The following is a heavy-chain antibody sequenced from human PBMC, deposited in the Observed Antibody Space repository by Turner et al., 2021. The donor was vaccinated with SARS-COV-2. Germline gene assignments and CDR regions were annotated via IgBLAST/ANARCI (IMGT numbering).Heavy chain of an antibody. V-gene: IGHV3-23*01. Sequence: EVQLLESGGGLVQPGGSLRLSCAASGFTFSSYAMSWVRQAPGKGLEWVSDISGSGGSTYYADSVKGRFTISRDNSKNTLYLHMNSLRAEDTAVYYCAKDPVEMATVSGGMDVWGQGTTVTVSS. CDR3: AKDPVEMATVSGGMDV. CDR1: GFTFSSYA. CDR2: ISGSGGST. J-gene: IGHJ6*02. D-gene: IGHD4-4*01.